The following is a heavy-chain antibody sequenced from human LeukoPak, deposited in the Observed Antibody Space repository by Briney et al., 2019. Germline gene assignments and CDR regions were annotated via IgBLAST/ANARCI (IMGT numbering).Heavy chain of an antibody. V-gene: IGHV5-10-1*01. Sequence: GESLRISCKGSGYSFTSYWISWVRQMPGKGLEWMGRIDPSESYTNYSPSFQGHVTISADKSISTAYLQWSSLKASDSAMYYCARTTLGAVVFGYWGQGTLVTVSS. D-gene: IGHD3-16*01. J-gene: IGHJ4*02. CDR3: ARTTLGAVVFGY. CDR1: GYSFTSYW. CDR2: IDPSESYT.